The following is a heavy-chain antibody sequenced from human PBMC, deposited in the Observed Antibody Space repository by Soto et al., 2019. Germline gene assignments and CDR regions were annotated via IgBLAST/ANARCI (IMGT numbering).Heavy chain of an antibody. CDR3: ARGWGIVVVPAAIGEVRFDP. CDR2: INHSGST. V-gene: IGHV4-34*01. J-gene: IGHJ5*02. D-gene: IGHD2-2*01. CDR1: GGSFSGYY. Sequence: SETLSLTCAVYGGSFSGYYWSWIRQPPGKGLEWIGEINHSGSTNYNPSLKSRVTISVDTSKNQFSLKLSSVTAADTAVYYCARGWGIVVVPAAIGEVRFDPWGQGTLVTVSS.